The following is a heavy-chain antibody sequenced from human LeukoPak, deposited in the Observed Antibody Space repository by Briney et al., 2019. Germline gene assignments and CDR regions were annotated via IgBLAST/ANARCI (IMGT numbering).Heavy chain of an antibody. Sequence: GESLKISCKGSGYSFASYWIAWVRQMPGKGLEWMGIIYPGDSDTRYSPSFQGQVTISADKSISTAYLQWSSLKASDTAIYYCARQWGDCSSTSCYSACWGQGTLVTVSS. D-gene: IGHD2-2*01. CDR3: ARQWGDCSSTSCYSAC. CDR2: IYPGDSDT. J-gene: IGHJ4*02. V-gene: IGHV5-51*01. CDR1: GYSFASYW.